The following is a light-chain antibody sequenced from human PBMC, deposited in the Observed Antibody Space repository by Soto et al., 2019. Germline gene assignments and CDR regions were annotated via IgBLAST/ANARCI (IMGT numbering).Light chain of an antibody. Sequence: DIRMTQSPSTLSASVGDRVTITCRASQSVGGTLAWYQQKPGKAPKLLIYDASNLDSGVPSRFSGSGSGTEFSLTISNLQPDDCATYYCQQYENYWTFGQGTKVDIK. CDR1: QSVGGT. V-gene: IGKV1-5*01. CDR3: QQYENYWT. J-gene: IGKJ1*01. CDR2: DAS.